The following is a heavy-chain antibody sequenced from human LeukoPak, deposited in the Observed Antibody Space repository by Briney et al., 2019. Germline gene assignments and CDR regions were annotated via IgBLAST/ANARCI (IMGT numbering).Heavy chain of an antibody. CDR3: ANSISMDFEY. D-gene: IGHD2/OR15-2a*01. J-gene: IGHJ4*02. CDR2: IYNSGTT. Sequence: SETLSLTCPVSGGSVSSHYWNWIRQPAGKGLEWIGRIYNSGTTNYNPSLESRVTISIDRSKNQFSLKLTSVTAADTAVYYCANSISMDFEYWGQGTLVTVSS. CDR1: GGSVSSHY. V-gene: IGHV4-4*07.